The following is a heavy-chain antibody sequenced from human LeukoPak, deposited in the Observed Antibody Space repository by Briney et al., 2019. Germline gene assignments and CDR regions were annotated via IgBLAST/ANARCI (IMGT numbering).Heavy chain of an antibody. Sequence: SETLSLTCSVSDESITMYYWTWIRQPPGKGLERIGYVDHTGSTNFNPSLNGRVSISRDTTNNLFSLRLRSVTAADTAVYFCARGRVSSSTWYSTYYYYFYMDVWGKGTTVTVSS. CDR1: DESITMYY. V-gene: IGHV4-59*01. J-gene: IGHJ6*03. CDR3: ARGRVSSSTWYSTYYYYFYMDV. D-gene: IGHD1-1*01. CDR2: VDHTGST.